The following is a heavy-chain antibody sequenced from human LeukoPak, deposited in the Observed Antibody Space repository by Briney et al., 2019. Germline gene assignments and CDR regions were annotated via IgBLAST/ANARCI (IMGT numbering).Heavy chain of an antibody. CDR3: ARDLLYSSSWYGDDDY. Sequence: SVKVSCKASGGTFSSYAISWVRQAPGQGLEWMGRIIPILGIANYAQKFQGRVTITADKSTSTAYMELSSLRSEDTAVYYCARDLLYSSSWYGDDDYWGQGTLVTVSS. J-gene: IGHJ4*02. V-gene: IGHV1-69*04. CDR2: IIPILGIA. D-gene: IGHD6-13*01. CDR1: GGTFSSYA.